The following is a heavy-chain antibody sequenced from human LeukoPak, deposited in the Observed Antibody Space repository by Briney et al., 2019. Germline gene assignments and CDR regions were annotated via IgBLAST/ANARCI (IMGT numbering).Heavy chain of an antibody. CDR2: VNRDGTEK. Sequence: GGSLRLSCVPSGFNFSDSRMTWVRQAPGKGLQWVANVNRDGTEKHFLDSVEGRFTISRDNAKKSLYLQMSSLRPQDTAVYFCVRGDWYFESWGQGTLVTVSS. J-gene: IGHJ4*02. D-gene: IGHD2-21*01. CDR3: VRGDWYFES. CDR1: GFNFSDSR. V-gene: IGHV3-7*04.